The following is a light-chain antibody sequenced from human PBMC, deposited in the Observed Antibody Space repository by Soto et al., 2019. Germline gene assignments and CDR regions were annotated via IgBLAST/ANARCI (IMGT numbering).Light chain of an antibody. CDR3: QQYGSSPWT. J-gene: IGKJ1*01. CDR2: GAS. Sequence: ETVLTQSPGTLSLSPGERATLSCWASQSVSSSYLAWYQQKPGQAPRLLIYGASSRATGIPDRFSGSGSGTDFTLTISRLEPEDFAVYYCQQYGSSPWTFGQGTKVDIK. CDR1: QSVSSSY. V-gene: IGKV3-20*01.